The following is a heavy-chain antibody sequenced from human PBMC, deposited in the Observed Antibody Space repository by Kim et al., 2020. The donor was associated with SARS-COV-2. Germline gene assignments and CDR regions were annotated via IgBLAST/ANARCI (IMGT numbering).Heavy chain of an antibody. V-gene: IGHV4-59*01. J-gene: IGHJ4*02. Sequence: NNIPTHKSRVTISVDTSKNQFSLKLSSVTAADTAVYYCARDDGGYDYFDYWGQGTLVTVSS. CDR3: ARDDGGYDYFDY. D-gene: IGHD5-12*01.